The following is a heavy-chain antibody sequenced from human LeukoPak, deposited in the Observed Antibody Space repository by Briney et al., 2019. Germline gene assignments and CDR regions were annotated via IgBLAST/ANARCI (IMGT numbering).Heavy chain of an antibody. D-gene: IGHD3-3*01. CDR2: ITPFNGNT. J-gene: IGHJ6*02. CDR1: GYTFTYRY. Sequence: GASVKVSCKASGYTFTYRYLHWVRQAPGQALEWMGWITPFNGNTNYAQKFQDRVTITRDRSMSTAYMELSSLRSEDTAMYYCARVPALDFWSWYYGMDVWGQGTTVTVSS. CDR3: ARVPALDFWSWYYGMDV. V-gene: IGHV1-45*02.